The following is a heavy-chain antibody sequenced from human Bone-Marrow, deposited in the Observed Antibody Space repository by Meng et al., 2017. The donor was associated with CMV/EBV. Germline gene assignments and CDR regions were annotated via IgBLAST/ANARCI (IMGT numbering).Heavy chain of an antibody. D-gene: IGHD1-14*01. CDR3: ATTTDPRNY. J-gene: IGHJ4*02. Sequence: GESLKISCAASGFTFSSYAMHWVRQAPGKGLEWVAVISYDGSNKYYADSVKGRFTISRDNSKNTLYLQMNSLRAGDTAVYYCATTTDPRNYWGQGTLVTVSS. CDR2: ISYDGSNK. CDR1: GFTFSSYA. V-gene: IGHV3-30*04.